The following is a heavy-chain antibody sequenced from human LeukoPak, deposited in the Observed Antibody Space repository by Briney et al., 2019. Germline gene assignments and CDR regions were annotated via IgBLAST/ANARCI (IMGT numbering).Heavy chain of an antibody. CDR1: GGTFSSYG. D-gene: IGHD5-18*01. Sequence: SVKVSCKASGGTFSSYGISWVRQAPGQGLEWMGGIIPIFGTTKYAQKFQGRVTITADESTNTVYVEPSSLRSEDTAVYYCARISYVDTVIDYWGQGTLVTVSS. CDR2: IIPIFGTT. J-gene: IGHJ4*02. V-gene: IGHV1-69*13. CDR3: ARISYVDTVIDY.